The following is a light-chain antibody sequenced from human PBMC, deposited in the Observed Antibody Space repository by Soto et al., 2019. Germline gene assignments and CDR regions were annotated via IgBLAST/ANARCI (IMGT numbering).Light chain of an antibody. CDR1: LSVRDN. Sequence: EIVMTQSPATLSVFPGERATLSCRASLSVRDNLAWYQQKPGQAPRLLIYGASTRATGVPARFSGSGSGTEFTLTIRSLQSEDFAVYYCQQYHNWPPLTFGGGTKVEIK. J-gene: IGKJ4*01. CDR3: QQYHNWPPLT. V-gene: IGKV3-15*01. CDR2: GAS.